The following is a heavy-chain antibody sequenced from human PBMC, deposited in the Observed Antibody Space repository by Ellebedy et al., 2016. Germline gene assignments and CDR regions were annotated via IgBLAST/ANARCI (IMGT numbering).Heavy chain of an antibody. CDR1: GGSISSYY. D-gene: IGHD5-18*01. V-gene: IGHV4-59*13. CDR3: ARAGDLQLWSDAFDI. Sequence: SETLSLTXTVSGGSISSYYWSWIRQPPGKGLEWIGYIYYSGSTNYNPSLKSRVTISVDTSKNQFSLKLSSVTAADTAVYYCARAGDLQLWSDAFDIWGQGTMVTVSS. J-gene: IGHJ3*02. CDR2: IYYSGST.